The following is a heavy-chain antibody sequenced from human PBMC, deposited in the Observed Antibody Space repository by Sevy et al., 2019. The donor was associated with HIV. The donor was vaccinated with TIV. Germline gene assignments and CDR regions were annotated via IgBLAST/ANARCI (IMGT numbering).Heavy chain of an antibody. J-gene: IGHJ4*02. V-gene: IGHV3-30*03. CDR3: ARLVSCGGDCYYLDS. D-gene: IGHD2-21*02. Sequence: GGSLRLSCAASGFTFSNYDLHCVRQAPGKGLDWVAVISHDGRYKNYADSVKVRFTISRDNLRNTLFLQMDSLRPDDTAVYFCARLVSCGGDCYYLDSWGQGALVTVSS. CDR2: ISHDGRYK. CDR1: GFTFSNYD.